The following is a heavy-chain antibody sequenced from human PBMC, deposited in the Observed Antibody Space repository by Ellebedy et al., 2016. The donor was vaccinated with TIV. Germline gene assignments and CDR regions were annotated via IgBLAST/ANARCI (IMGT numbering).Heavy chain of an antibody. D-gene: IGHD2-21*01. CDR3: AKARGSSVIDYNYFGMDV. J-gene: IGHJ6*02. CDR2: ISSSSSYI. CDR1: GFTFSSYS. Sequence: GESLKISXAASGFTFSSYSMNWVRQAPGKGLEWVSSISSSSSYIYYADSVKGRFTISRDNSKNTLSLQMSSLRAEDTAVYYCAKARGSSVIDYNYFGMDVWGHGTTVTVSS. V-gene: IGHV3-21*04.